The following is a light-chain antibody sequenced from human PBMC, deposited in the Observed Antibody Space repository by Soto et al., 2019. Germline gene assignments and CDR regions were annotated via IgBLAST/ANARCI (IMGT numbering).Light chain of an antibody. CDR2: EVS. CDR3: SSYAGSTVV. J-gene: IGLJ2*01. V-gene: IGLV2-8*01. Sequence: QPVLTQPPSASGSPGQSVTISCTGTSSDVGGYNYVSWYQQHPGKAPKLMIYEVSKRPSGVPDRFSGSKSGNTASLTVSGLQAEDEADYYCSSYAGSTVVFGGGTQLT. CDR1: SSDVGGYNY.